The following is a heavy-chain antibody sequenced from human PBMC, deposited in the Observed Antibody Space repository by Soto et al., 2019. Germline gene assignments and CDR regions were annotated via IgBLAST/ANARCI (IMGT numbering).Heavy chain of an antibody. CDR3: VRMIAVAGSNGFDP. D-gene: IGHD6-19*01. J-gene: IGHJ5*02. CDR2: IGTAGDT. Sequence: PGGSLRLSCAASGFTFSSYDMYWVRQATGNGLEWVSAIGTAGDTYYPGSVKGRFTISRDNGKNSLYLQMSSLRAGDTAVYYCVRMIAVAGSNGFDPWGQGT. V-gene: IGHV3-13*04. CDR1: GFTFSSYD.